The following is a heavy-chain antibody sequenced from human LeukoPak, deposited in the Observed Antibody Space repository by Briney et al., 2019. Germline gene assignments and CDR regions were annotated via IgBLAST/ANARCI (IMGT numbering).Heavy chain of an antibody. V-gene: IGHV5-51*01. CDR3: ARSGTFVSGYAPLFDY. D-gene: IGHD5-12*01. Sequence: GESLKISCKGSGYSFTGYWIGWVRQMPGKGLEWMGIIYPGDSDTKYSPSFQGQVTISADKSISTAYLQWGSLKASDPAMYYSARSGTFVSGYAPLFDYWGQGTLVTVSS. J-gene: IGHJ4*02. CDR1: GYSFTGYW. CDR2: IYPGDSDT.